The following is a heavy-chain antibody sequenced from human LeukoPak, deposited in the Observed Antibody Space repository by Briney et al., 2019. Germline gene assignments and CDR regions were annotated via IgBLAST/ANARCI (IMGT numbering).Heavy chain of an antibody. D-gene: IGHD3-10*01. V-gene: IGHV3-74*03. Sequence: GGSLRLSCAASGFTFSNYGVHWVRQAPGKGLVWVSRINRDGSTTKYADSVKGRFTVSRDNAKNTLNLQMNSLRAEDTAVYYCAREKKSGESSEIDYWGQGTLVTVSS. CDR3: AREKKSGESSEIDY. CDR1: GFTFSNYG. J-gene: IGHJ4*02. CDR2: INRDGSTT.